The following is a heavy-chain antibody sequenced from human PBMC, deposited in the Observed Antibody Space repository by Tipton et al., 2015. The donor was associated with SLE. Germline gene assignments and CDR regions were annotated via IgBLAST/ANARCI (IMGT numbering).Heavy chain of an antibody. J-gene: IGHJ4*02. CDR1: GGSFSGYY. CDR2: INHSGST. V-gene: IGHV4-34*01. D-gene: IGHD3-22*01. CDR3: ARVRFRYLYDSSGGYFDY. Sequence: TLSLTCAVYGGSFSGYYWSWIRQPPGKGLEWIGEINHSGSTNYNPSLKSRVTISVDTSKNQFSLKLSSVTAADTAVYYCARVRFRYLYDSSGGYFDYWGQGTLATVSP.